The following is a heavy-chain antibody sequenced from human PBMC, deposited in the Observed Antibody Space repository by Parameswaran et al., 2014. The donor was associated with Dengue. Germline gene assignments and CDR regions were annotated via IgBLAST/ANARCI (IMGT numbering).Heavy chain of an antibody. CDR2: ISSSSSYI. CDR1: GFTFSSYS. D-gene: IGHD6-19*01. CDR3: ARGHKESSGWYYLLYGMDV. Sequence: GSLRLSCAASGFTFSSYSMNWVRQAPGKGLEWVSSISSSSSYIYYADSVKGRFTISRDNAKNSLYLQMNSLRAEDTAVYYCARGHKESSGWYYLLYGMDVWGQGTTVTVSS. J-gene: IGHJ6*02. V-gene: IGHV3-21*01.